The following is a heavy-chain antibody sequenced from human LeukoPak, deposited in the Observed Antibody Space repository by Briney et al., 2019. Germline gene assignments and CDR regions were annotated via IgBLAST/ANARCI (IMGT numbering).Heavy chain of an antibody. V-gene: IGHV1-46*01. CDR3: ARGGCGDSAAPFDD. CDR2: INPSAGST. J-gene: IGHJ4*02. Sequence: ASVKVSCKTSGYTFTSCYMHWVRQAPGQGLEWMGMINPSAGSTRYVQKFQGRVTMTTDTSTSTVYMELSSLRSEDTAVYYCARGGCGDSAAPFDDWGQGTLVPVSS. CDR1: GYTFTSCY. D-gene: IGHD2-21*02.